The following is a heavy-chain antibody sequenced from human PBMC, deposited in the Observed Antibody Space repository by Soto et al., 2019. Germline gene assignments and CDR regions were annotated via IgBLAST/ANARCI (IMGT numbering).Heavy chain of an antibody. CDR2: IYYSGST. D-gene: IGHD2-15*01. Sequence: SETLSLTCTVSGGSISSYYWSWIRQPPGKGLEWIGYIYYSGSTNYNPSLKSRVTISVDTSKNQFPLKLSSVTAADTAVYYCARRYGGTFDYWGQGTLVTVSS. V-gene: IGHV4-59*08. J-gene: IGHJ4*02. CDR1: GGSISSYY. CDR3: ARRYGGTFDY.